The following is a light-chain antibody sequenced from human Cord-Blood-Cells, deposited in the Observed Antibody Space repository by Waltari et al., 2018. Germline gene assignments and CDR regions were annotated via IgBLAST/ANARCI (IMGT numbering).Light chain of an antibody. CDR2: AVS. CDR1: SSDVGGYNY. J-gene: IGLJ3*02. Sequence: QSALTQPASVSGSPGQSITISCTGTSSDVGGYNYVSWYQQHPGKAPKLMIYAVSKRPSGFSNRFSCSKSGNPASLTISGLQAEDEADYYCSSYTSSSTWVFGGGTKLTVL. V-gene: IGLV2-14*01. CDR3: SSYTSSSTWV.